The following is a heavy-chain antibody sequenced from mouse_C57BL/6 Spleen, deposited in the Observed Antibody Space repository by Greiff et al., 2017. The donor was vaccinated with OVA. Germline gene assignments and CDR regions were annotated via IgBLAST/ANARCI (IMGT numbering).Heavy chain of an antibody. Sequence: EVQVVESGGGLVKPGGSLKLSCAASGFTFSSYAMSWVRQTPEKRLEWVATISDGGSYTYYPDNVKGRFTISRDNAKNNLYLQMSHLKSEDTAMYYCARDAYGSDYWGQGTTLTVSS. J-gene: IGHJ2*01. CDR2: ISDGGSYT. D-gene: IGHD1-1*01. CDR3: ARDAYGSDY. V-gene: IGHV5-4*01. CDR1: GFTFSSYA.